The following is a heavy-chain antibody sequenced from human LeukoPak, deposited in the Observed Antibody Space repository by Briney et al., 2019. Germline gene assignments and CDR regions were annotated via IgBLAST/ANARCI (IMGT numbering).Heavy chain of an antibody. Sequence: PSETLSLTCAVYGGSFSGYYWSWIRQPPGKGLEWIGEINHSGSTNYNPSLKSRVTISVDKSKNQFSLKLSSVTAADTAVYYCAGAFAIQRYAFDIWGQGTMVTVSS. CDR2: INHSGST. V-gene: IGHV4-34*01. CDR1: GGSFSGYY. CDR3: AGAFAIQRYAFDI. D-gene: IGHD5-18*01. J-gene: IGHJ3*02.